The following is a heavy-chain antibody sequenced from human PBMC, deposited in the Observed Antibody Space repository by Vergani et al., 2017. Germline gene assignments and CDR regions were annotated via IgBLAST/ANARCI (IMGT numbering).Heavy chain of an antibody. J-gene: IGHJ3*02. CDR3: VRDRVDTLWAFDI. CDR1: GGSISSGSYY. Sequence: QVQLQESGPGLVKPSQTLSLTCTVSGGSISSGSYYWSWIRQPAGKGLEWIGRIYTSGSTNYNPSLKSRVTISVDTSKNQFSLKLSSVTAADTAVYYCVRDRVDTLWAFDIWGQGTMVTVSS. D-gene: IGHD5-18*01. CDR2: IYTSGST. V-gene: IGHV4-61*02.